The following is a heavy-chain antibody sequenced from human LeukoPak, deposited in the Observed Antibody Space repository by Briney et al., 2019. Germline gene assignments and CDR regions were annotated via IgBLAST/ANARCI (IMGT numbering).Heavy chain of an antibody. CDR2: IYPGDSDT. V-gene: IGHV5-51*01. CDR3: ARQSDYSNYYYCMDV. CDR1: GYSFTSYW. D-gene: IGHD4-11*01. Sequence: GESLKISCKGSGYSFTSYWIGWVRQMPGKGLEWMGIIYPGDSDTRYSPSFQGQVTISADKSISTAYLQWSSLKASDTAMYYCARQSDYSNYYYCMDVWGKGTTVTVSS. J-gene: IGHJ6*03.